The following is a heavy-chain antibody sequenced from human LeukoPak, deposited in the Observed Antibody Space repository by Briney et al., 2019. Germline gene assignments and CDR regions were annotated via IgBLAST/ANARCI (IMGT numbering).Heavy chain of an antibody. J-gene: IGHJ6*03. CDR2: ISWDSDSI. D-gene: IGHD3-16*01. CDR3: AKGGGGRLIYYYYMDV. CDR1: GFIFDDYA. V-gene: IGHV3-9*03. Sequence: PGRSLRLSCAASGFIFDDYAMHWVRQAPGMGLEWVSGISWDSDSIDYADSVKGRFTISRDNAKNSLYLQMNSLRAEDMALYYCAKGGGGRLIYYYYMDVWGKGTTVTVSS.